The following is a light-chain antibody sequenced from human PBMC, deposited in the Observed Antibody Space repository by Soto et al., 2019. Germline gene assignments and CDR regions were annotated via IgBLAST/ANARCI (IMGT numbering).Light chain of an antibody. CDR2: GAS. CDR1: QSVSSSY. V-gene: IGKV3-20*01. Sequence: EIVLTQSPGTLSLSPGERATLSCRASQSVSSSYLAWYKQKPRQAPRLLIYGASSRATGIPDRFSGSGSGTDFTLTISRLEPDDFAVYYCQQYVSSPLTFGGGTKVDIK. J-gene: IGKJ4*01. CDR3: QQYVSSPLT.